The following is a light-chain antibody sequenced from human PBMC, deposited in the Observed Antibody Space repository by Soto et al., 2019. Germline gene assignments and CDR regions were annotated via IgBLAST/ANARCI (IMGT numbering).Light chain of an antibody. CDR2: GAS. CDR3: QQFGSSPLYT. J-gene: IGKJ2*01. Sequence: EIVLTQSPGTLSLSPGERVTLSCRASQSVSSTYLAWYQQKPGQAPRLLIYGASSRATGIPDRFSGSGPGKAFPLTISRLEPEDFAVYYCQQFGSSPLYTFGQGTKLEIK. V-gene: IGKV3-20*01. CDR1: QSVSSTY.